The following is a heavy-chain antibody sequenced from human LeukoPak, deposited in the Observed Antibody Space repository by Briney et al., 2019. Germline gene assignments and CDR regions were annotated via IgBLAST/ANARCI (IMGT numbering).Heavy chain of an antibody. D-gene: IGHD3-10*01. CDR1: GFTFSSYG. J-gene: IGHJ6*04. Sequence: PGGSLRLSCAASGFTFSSYGMSWVRQAPGKGLEWVSAISGSGGSTYYADSVKGRFTISRDNSKNTLYLQMNRLRAEDTAVYYCAKSPYFYNSGRSVDVWGKGTTVTVSS. CDR2: ISGSGGST. CDR3: AKSPYFYNSGRSVDV. V-gene: IGHV3-23*01.